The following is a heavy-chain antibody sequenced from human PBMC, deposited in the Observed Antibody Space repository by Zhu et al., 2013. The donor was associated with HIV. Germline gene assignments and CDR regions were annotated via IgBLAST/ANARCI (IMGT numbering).Heavy chain of an antibody. CDR3: EVVGATHDGFDY. Sequence: QVQLVQSGAEVKKPGSSVKVSCKASGGTFSSYTISWVRQAPGQGLEWMGRIIPILGIANYAQKFQGRVTITADKSTSTAYMELSSLRSEDTAVYYCEVVGATHDGFDYWGQGTLVTVSS. CDR2: IIPILGIA. V-gene: IGHV1-69*02. CDR1: GGTFSSYT. D-gene: IGHD1-26*01. J-gene: IGHJ4*02.